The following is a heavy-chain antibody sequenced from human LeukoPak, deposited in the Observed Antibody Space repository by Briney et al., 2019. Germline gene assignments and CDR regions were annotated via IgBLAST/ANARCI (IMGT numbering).Heavy chain of an antibody. CDR3: ARVLVAYCGGDCYSAVDY. V-gene: IGHV3-74*01. D-gene: IGHD2-21*02. Sequence: PGGSPRLSCAASGFTFSSYWMHWVRQAPGKGLVWVSRINSDGSSTRYADSVKGRFTISRDNAKNTLYLQMNSLTAEDTAVYYCARVLVAYCGGDCYSAVDYWGQGTPVTVSS. CDR2: INSDGSST. J-gene: IGHJ4*02. CDR1: GFTFSSYW.